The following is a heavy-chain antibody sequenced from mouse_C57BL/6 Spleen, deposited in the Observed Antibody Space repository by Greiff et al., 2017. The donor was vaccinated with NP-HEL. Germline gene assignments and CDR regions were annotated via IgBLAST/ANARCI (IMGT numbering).Heavy chain of an antibody. CDR2: IYPGDGDT. CDR3: AREDCSSSYYFDY. J-gene: IGHJ2*01. Sequence: VQLQQSGPELVKPGASVKISCKASGYAFSSSWMNWVKQRPGKGLEWIGRIYPGDGDTNYNGKFKGKATLTADKSSSTAYMQLSSLTSEDSAVYFCAREDCSSSYYFDYWGQGTTLTVSS. D-gene: IGHD1-1*01. CDR1: GYAFSSSW. V-gene: IGHV1-82*01.